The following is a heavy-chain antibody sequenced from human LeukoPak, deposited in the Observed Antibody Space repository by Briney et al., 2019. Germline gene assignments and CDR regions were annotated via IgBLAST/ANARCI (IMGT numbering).Heavy chain of an antibody. Sequence: PGRSLRLSCAAAGFTFSSYEMNSVRQAPGKWLEWVSYISSSGSTIYYADSVKGRFTISRDNAKNSLYLQMNSLRAEDTAVYYCPRPLDRGYSSGWYRYGFDYWGQGTLVSVSS. CDR1: GFTFSSYE. D-gene: IGHD6-19*01. J-gene: IGHJ4*02. CDR2: ISSSGSTI. CDR3: PRPLDRGYSSGWYRYGFDY. V-gene: IGHV3-48*03.